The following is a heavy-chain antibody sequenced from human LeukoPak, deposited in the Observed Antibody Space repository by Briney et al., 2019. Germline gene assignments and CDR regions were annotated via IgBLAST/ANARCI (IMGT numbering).Heavy chain of an antibody. D-gene: IGHD6-13*01. J-gene: IGHJ6*03. CDR1: GFTLNTYT. CDR2: ISSSGTYI. Sequence: PGGSLRLSCAASGFTLNTYTMNWVRQAPGKGLEWVSSISSSGTYIYYADSVKGRFTISRDDAKNSLSLQMNSLRAEDTALYYCARAAAAGTFNYYYYYMDVWGKGTTVTVSS. V-gene: IGHV3-21*04. CDR3: ARAAAAGTFNYYYYYMDV.